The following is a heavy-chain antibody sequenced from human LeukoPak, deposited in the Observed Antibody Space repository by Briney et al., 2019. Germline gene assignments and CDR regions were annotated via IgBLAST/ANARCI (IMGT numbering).Heavy chain of an antibody. CDR1: GGTFSSYT. CDR2: IIPILGIA. V-gene: IGHV1-69*04. CDR3: AREIVGAKKANLDY. D-gene: IGHD1-26*01. J-gene: IGHJ4*02. Sequence: ASVKISCKAPGGTFSSYTISWVRQAPVQGLEWMGRIIPILGIANYAQKFQGRVTITADKSTSTAYMELSSLRSEDTAVYYCAREIVGAKKANLDYWGQGTLVTVSS.